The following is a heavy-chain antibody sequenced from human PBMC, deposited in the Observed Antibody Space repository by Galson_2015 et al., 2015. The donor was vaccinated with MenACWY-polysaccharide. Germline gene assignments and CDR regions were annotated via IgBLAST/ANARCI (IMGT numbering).Heavy chain of an antibody. J-gene: IGHJ1*01. V-gene: IGHV1-2*02. Sequence: SVKVSCKAPGYSFTDYYMHWVRQAPGQGFEWMGWIDPNSGGRNYAQKFQGRVIMTRDTSISTAYMELNRLRSDDTAVYYCARSSSTTLHWGQGTLVTVSS. CDR1: GYSFTDYY. CDR2: IDPNSGGR. CDR3: ARSSSTTLH. D-gene: IGHD2-2*01.